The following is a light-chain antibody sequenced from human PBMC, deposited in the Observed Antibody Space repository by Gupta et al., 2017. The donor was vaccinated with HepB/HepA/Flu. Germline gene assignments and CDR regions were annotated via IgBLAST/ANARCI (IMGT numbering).Light chain of an antibody. Sequence: ENVLTPSPDTLSLSLGERATLSCRASQSVSSNFLAWYQQKPGQAPRLLIFGASSRAAGIPDRFTGSGSGTDFTLTISRLEPEDFAVYCCQQYGSLPYTFGQGTKLEIK. CDR3: QQYGSLPYT. CDR2: GAS. CDR1: QSVSSNF. V-gene: IGKV3-20*01. J-gene: IGKJ2*01.